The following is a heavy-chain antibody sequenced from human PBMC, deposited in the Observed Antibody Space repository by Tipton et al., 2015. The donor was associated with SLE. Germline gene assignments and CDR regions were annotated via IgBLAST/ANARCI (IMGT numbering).Heavy chain of an antibody. CDR1: GYTFTSYG. D-gene: IGHD3-10*01. J-gene: IGHJ4*02. CDR2: ISANNGAT. V-gene: IGHV1-18*01. CDR3: AKEGAGGTAYFDY. Sequence: QSGAEVKKPGASVKVSCKASGYTFTSYGISWVRQAPGQGLEWMGWISANNGATNYAQKVHNRVTMTTDTSTNTAYMELRSLRSDDTAVYYCAKEGAGGTAYFDYWGQGTLVTVSS.